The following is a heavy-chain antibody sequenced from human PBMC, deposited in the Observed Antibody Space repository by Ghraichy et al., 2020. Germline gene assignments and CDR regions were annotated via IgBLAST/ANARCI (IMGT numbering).Heavy chain of an antibody. J-gene: IGHJ4*02. CDR1: GFTVSSNY. CDR3: ARDRFLVAITIIVVVTISFDY. Sequence: GGSLRLSCAASGFTVSSNYMSWVRQAPGKGLEWVSVIYSGGSTYYADSVKGRFTISRDNSKNTLYLQMNSLRAEDTAVYYCARDRFLVAITIIVVVTISFDYWGQGTLVTVSS. D-gene: IGHD3-22*01. V-gene: IGHV3-53*01. CDR2: IYSGGST.